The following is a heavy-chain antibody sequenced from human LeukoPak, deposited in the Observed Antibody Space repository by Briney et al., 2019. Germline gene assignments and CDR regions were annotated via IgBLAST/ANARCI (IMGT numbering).Heavy chain of an antibody. D-gene: IGHD3-10*01. CDR3: ARINMVRGVIAKRNWFDP. CDR1: GYTFAGYY. Sequence: EASVKVSCKTSGYTFAGYYIHWVRQTPGQGLEWMGWIIPNSGGTNYAQKFQGRVTMTRDKSISTAYMELSRLRSDDTAVYYCARINMVRGVIAKRNWFDPWGQGTLVTVSS. J-gene: IGHJ5*02. CDR2: IIPNSGGT. V-gene: IGHV1-2*02.